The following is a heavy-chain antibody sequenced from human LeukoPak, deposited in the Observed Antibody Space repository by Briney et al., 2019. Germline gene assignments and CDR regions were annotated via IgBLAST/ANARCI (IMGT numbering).Heavy chain of an antibody. Sequence: GGSLRLSCAASGFTFSSYGMHWVRQAPGKGLEWVAVISYDGSNKYYADSVKGRFTISRDNSKNTLYLQMNSLRAEDTAVYYCAKVRTTGSVWGQGTLVTVSS. J-gene: IGHJ4*02. V-gene: IGHV3-30*18. D-gene: IGHD4-17*01. CDR1: GFTFSSYG. CDR2: ISYDGSNK. CDR3: AKVRTTGSV.